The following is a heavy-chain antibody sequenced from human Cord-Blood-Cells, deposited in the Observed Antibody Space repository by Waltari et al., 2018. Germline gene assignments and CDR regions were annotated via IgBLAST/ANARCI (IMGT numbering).Heavy chain of an antibody. CDR2: INHSGST. D-gene: IGHD7-27*01. J-gene: IGHJ4*02. Sequence: QVQLQQWGAGLLKPSETLSLTCAVYGGSFSGYYWSWIRQPPGKGLEGIGEINHSGSTNYNPSLKSRVTISVDTSKNQFSLKLSSVTAADTAVYYCARVVTGDGYYFDYWGQGTLVTVSS. V-gene: IGHV4-34*01. CDR3: ARVVTGDGYYFDY. CDR1: GGSFSGYY.